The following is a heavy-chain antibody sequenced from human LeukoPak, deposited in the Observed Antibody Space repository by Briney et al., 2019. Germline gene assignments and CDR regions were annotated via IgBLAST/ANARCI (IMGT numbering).Heavy chain of an antibody. D-gene: IGHD2-21*02. CDR1: GGSFSGYY. J-gene: IGHJ4*02. CDR2: INHSGST. Sequence: PSETLSLTCAVYGGSFSGYYWSWIRQPPGKGLEWIGEINHSGSTNYNPSLKSRVTISVDTSKNQFSLKLSPVTAADTAVYYCARGQRDPIVVVTYFDYWGQGTLVTVSS. CDR3: ARGQRDPIVVVTYFDY. V-gene: IGHV4-34*01.